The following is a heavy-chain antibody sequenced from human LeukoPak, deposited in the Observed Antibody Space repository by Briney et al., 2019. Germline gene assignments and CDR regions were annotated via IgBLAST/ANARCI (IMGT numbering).Heavy chain of an antibody. Sequence: GASVKVSCKASGYTFTSYGISWVRQAPGQGLEWMGWISAYNGNTNYAQKLQGRVTMTTDTSTSTAYMELRSLRSDDTAVYYCARVVVTIWSTTYAFDIWGQGTMVTVSS. CDR3: ARVVVTIWSTTYAFDI. V-gene: IGHV1-18*01. J-gene: IGHJ3*02. CDR1: GYTFTSYG. CDR2: ISAYNGNT. D-gene: IGHD5-12*01.